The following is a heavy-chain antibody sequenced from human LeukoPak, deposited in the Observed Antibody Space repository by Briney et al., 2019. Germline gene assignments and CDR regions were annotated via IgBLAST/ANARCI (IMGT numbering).Heavy chain of an antibody. V-gene: IGHV1-2*02. CDR3: ARDVPRRITIFGVVTEGAQWFDP. CDR2: INPNSGGT. J-gene: IGHJ5*02. Sequence: ASVKVSCKASGYTFTGYYMHWVRQAPGQGLEWMGWINPNSGGTNYAQKFQGRVTMTRDTSISTAYMELSRLRSDDTAVYYCARDVPRRITIFGVVTEGAQWFDPWGQGTLVTVSS. CDR1: GYTFTGYY. D-gene: IGHD3-3*01.